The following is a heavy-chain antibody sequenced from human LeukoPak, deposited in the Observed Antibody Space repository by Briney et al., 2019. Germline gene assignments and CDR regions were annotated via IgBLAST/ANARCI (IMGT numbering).Heavy chain of an antibody. CDR2: IIPIFGTA. D-gene: IGHD3-22*01. CDR1: GGTFSSYA. J-gene: IGHJ4*02. Sequence: SVKVSCKASGGTFSSYAISWVRQAPEQGLEWMGGIIPIFGTANYAQKFQGRVTITADESTSTAYMELSSLRSEDTAVYYCARGGYYYDSSGFHFDYWGQGTLVTVSS. V-gene: IGHV1-69*13. CDR3: ARGGYYYDSSGFHFDY.